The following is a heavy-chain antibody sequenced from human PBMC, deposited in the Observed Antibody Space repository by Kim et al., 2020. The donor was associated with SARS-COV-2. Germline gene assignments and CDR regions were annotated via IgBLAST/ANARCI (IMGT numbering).Heavy chain of an antibody. Sequence: GGSLRLSCGASGFSFSSDWMNWVRQAPGKGLEWVANIKQDGSEKYYVDSVKGRFTISRDNAKNSLYLQMNSPRAEDTAVYYCGRSMDVWGQGTTVTVSS. CDR3: GRSMDV. J-gene: IGHJ6*02. CDR2: IKQDGSEK. V-gene: IGHV3-7*01. CDR1: GFSFSSDW.